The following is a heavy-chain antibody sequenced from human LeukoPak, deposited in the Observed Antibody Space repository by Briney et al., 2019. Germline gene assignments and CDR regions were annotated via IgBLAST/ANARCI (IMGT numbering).Heavy chain of an antibody. CDR3: ASGGVTVYSYGPDY. CDR1: GGILSKWS. D-gene: IGHD5-18*01. Sequence: SVKVSCKASGGILSKWSISWVRQAPGQGLEWVGTIIPEFDEAHYAQKLQGRVTISADDSATAAYMELRSLRSDATAVYYCASGGVTVYSYGPDYWGQGTLVAVSS. V-gene: IGHV1-69*13. CDR2: IIPEFDEA. J-gene: IGHJ4*02.